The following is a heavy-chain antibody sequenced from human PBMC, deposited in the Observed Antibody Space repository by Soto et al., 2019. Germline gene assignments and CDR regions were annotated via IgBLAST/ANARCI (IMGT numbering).Heavy chain of an antibody. D-gene: IGHD3-22*01. CDR1: GSSISRGGYS. V-gene: IGHV4-30-2*01. J-gene: IGHJ4*02. CDR2: IYHSGST. Sequence: SETLSLTCAVSGSSISRGGYSWSWLPHPPRQGREWIGYIYHSGSTYYNPSLKSRVTISVDRSKNQFSLKLSSVTAADTAVYYCARGRVPLYYYDSSGYWFDYWGQGTLVTVSS. CDR3: ARGRVPLYYYDSSGYWFDY.